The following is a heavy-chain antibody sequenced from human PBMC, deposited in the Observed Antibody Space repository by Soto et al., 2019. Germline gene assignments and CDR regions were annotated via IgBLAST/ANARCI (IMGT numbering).Heavy chain of an antibody. J-gene: IGHJ3*02. CDR1: GYTFSRHW. V-gene: IGHV3-74*01. CDR2: ISPDGTIT. Sequence: EVQLVESGGGLVQPGGSLRLSCAASGYTFSRHWIHWVRQAPGQGLVGVSRISPDGTITDYADSVRGRFTISRDNAKNTLYLQMDILRADDTAVYYCARPRSMSSSGFDIWGQGTMVTVSS. D-gene: IGHD6-6*01. CDR3: ARPRSMSSSGFDI.